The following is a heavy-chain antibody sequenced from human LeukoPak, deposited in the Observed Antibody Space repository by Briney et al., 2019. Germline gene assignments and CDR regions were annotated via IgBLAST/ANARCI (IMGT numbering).Heavy chain of an antibody. D-gene: IGHD6-13*01. Sequence: SETLSLTCTVSGGSISSHYWSWMRQPPGKGLEWIGYIYYSGSTNYNPSLKSRVTISVDTSKNQFSLKLSSVTAADTAVYYCARGGSGYSSSWPDYWGQGTLVTVSS. J-gene: IGHJ4*02. CDR1: GGSISSHY. CDR2: IYYSGST. V-gene: IGHV4-59*11. CDR3: ARGGSGYSSSWPDY.